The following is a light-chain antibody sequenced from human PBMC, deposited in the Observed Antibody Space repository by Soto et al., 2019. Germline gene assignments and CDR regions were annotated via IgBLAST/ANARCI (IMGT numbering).Light chain of an antibody. J-gene: IGKJ1*01. Sequence: DIQMTQSPVSLSASVGDRVTITCRASQSINNHLSWYQQKPGTAPKLLIYAASTLQSGVPSRFSGSVSETDFSLTISSLQPEDFPTSFCQQTFNFPRTFGQGTKVEIE. CDR3: QQTFNFPRT. CDR2: AAS. CDR1: QSINNH. V-gene: IGKV1-39*01.